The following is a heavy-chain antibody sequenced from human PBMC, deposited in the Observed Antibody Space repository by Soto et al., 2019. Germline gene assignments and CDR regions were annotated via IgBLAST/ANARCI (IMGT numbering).Heavy chain of an antibody. CDR2: MNPNSDNT. CDR3: ARGTYSSSFRFDY. D-gene: IGHD6-6*01. Sequence: QVQLVQSGAEVKKPGASVKVSCKASGYTFTSYDINWVRQATGQGREWMGWMNPNSDNTGYAQKFQGRVARTRNTSISTAYMELSSLRSEDTAVYYCARGTYSSSFRFDYWGQGTLVTVSS. CDR1: GYTFTSYD. V-gene: IGHV1-8*01. J-gene: IGHJ4*02.